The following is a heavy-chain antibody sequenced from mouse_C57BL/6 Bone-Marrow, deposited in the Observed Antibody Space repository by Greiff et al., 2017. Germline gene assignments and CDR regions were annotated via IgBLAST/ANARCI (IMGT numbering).Heavy chain of an antibody. D-gene: IGHD1-1*01. CDR3: ARGGLLRMDY. Sequence: VQLKESGPELVKPGASVKISCKASGYSFTGYYMNWVKQSPEKSLEWIGEINPSTGGTTYNQKFKAKATLTVDKSSSTAYMQLKSLTSEDSAVYYCARGGLLRMDYWGQGTSVTVSS. J-gene: IGHJ4*01. CDR2: INPSTGGT. V-gene: IGHV1-42*01. CDR1: GYSFTGYY.